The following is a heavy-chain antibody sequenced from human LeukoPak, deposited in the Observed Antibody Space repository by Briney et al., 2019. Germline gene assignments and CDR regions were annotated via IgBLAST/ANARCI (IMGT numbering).Heavy chain of an antibody. CDR2: INPNSGGT. CDR3: ARDWGQLFFNWFDP. V-gene: IGHV1-2*02. CDR1: GYTFTGYY. D-gene: IGHD2-2*01. Sequence: ASVKVSCKASGYTFTGYYMHWVRQAPGQGLEWMGWINPNSGGTNYAQKFQGRVTMTRDTSISTAYMELSRLRSDDTAVYYCARDWGQLFFNWFDPWGQGTLVTVSS. J-gene: IGHJ5*02.